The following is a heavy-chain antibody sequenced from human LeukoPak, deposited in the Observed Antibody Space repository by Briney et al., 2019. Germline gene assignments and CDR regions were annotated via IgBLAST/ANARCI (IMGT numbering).Heavy chain of an antibody. J-gene: IGHJ4*02. V-gene: IGHV3-53*01. D-gene: IGHD3-10*01. CDR3: AGDFPPGY. CDR1: GFPFSSDY. Sequence: PGGSLSLSCAASGFPFSSDYMYGVRQAPGKGLEWVSVIYSGGSTYYADSVQGRFTISRDNSKNTLYLQMNSLRAEDTAVYYCAGDFPPGYWGQGTLVTVSS. CDR2: IYSGGST.